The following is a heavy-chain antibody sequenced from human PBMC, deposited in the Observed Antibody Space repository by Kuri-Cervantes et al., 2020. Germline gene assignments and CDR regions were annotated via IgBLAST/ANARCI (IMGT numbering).Heavy chain of an antibody. J-gene: IGHJ4*02. CDR3: ASGYSGSGGNEY. V-gene: IGHV3-74*01. CDR2: INSDGSST. D-gene: IGHD5-12*01. CDR1: GFTFSSYW. Sequence: GGSLRLSCAASGFTFSSYWMHWVRQAPGKGLVWVSRINSDGSSTSYADSVKGRFTISRDNAKNTLYLQMNSLSGEDTAVYYCASGYSGSGGNEYWGQGTLVTVS.